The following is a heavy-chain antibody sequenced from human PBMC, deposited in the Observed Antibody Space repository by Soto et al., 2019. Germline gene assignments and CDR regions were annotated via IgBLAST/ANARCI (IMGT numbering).Heavy chain of an antibody. CDR3: ASVKPNFYDRAAYPKRNLGSMDV. CDR1: AGTLITAYA. CDR2: LASFETAA. V-gene: IGHV1-69*06. J-gene: IGHJ6*02. Sequence: VQLVQSGAEVKKPGSSVRVSCEASAGTLITAYAITWVRQAPGQGLEWLGGLASFETAASYAQKFQGRVTFTADRSTSTAYMELSSLRSDDTAVYYCASVKPNFYDRAAYPKRNLGSMDVWGQGTTVTVSS. D-gene: IGHD3-22*01.